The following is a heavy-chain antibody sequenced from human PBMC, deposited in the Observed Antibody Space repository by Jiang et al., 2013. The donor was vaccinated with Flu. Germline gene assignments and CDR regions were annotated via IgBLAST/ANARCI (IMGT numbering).Heavy chain of an antibody. Sequence: SGPGLVKPSETLSLTCTVSGGSISSYYWSWIRQPPGKGLEWIGYIYYSGSTNYNPSLKSRVTISVDTSKNQFSLKLSSVTAADTAVYYCARGAVAGTPELLYWGRGNPGHRLL. CDR2: IYYSGST. CDR1: GGSISSYY. V-gene: IGHV4-59*01. D-gene: IGHD6-19*01. CDR3: ARGAVAGTPELLY. J-gene: IGHJ4*02.